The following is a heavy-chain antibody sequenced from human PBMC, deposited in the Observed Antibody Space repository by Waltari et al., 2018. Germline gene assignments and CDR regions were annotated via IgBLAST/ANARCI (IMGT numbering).Heavy chain of an antibody. V-gene: IGHV4-59*01. J-gene: IGHJ4*02. CDR2: LDSSGSP. D-gene: IGHD6-13*01. Sequence: VQLQESGPGLVKPSETLSLTCTVSGGSISSYYWSWIRPPPGKGLAWIGDLDSSGSPNDNPSHKSRLNISVHTSKNKYPRKLRAVHAADPAVHCCATRHSIYSGSWTPFDYWGQGTLVTVSS. CDR1: GGSISSYY. CDR3: ATRHSIYSGSWTPFDY.